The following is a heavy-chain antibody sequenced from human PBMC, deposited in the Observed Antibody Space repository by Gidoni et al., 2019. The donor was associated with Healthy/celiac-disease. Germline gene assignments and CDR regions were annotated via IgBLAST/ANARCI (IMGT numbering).Heavy chain of an antibody. CDR2: IWYDGSNK. CDR3: ARDHGWRAVAGSFDY. J-gene: IGHJ4*02. V-gene: IGHV3-33*01. Sequence: GKGLEWVAVIWYDGSNKYYADSVKGRFTISRDNSKNTLYLQMNSLRAEDTAVYYCARDHGWRAVAGSFDYWGQGTLVTVSS. D-gene: IGHD6-19*01.